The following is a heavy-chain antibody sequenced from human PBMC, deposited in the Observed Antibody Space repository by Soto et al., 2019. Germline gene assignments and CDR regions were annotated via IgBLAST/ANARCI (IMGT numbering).Heavy chain of an antibody. D-gene: IGHD2-15*01. CDR1: GFTFRSYA. Sequence: EVQLLESGGGLVQPGGSLRLSCAASGFTFRSYAMSWVRQAPGKGLEWVSVIADSRDRTYYADSVKGRFTISRDNSKNTLYLQMHNLIAEDTATYYCAKGIDWGQGTRVTVSS. J-gene: IGHJ4*02. V-gene: IGHV3-23*01. CDR2: IADSRDRT. CDR3: AKGID.